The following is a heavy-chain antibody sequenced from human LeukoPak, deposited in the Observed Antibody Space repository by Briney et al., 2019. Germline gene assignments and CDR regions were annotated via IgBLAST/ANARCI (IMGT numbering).Heavy chain of an antibody. J-gene: IGHJ3*02. V-gene: IGHV1-2*02. CDR3: ARVAEQQLVPEDAFDI. Sequence: GASVKVSCKASGYTFTGYYMHWVRQAPGQGLEWMGWINPNSGGTNYAQKFQGRVTMTRDTSISTAYMELSRLRSDDTAVYYCARVAEQQLVPEDAFDIWGQGTMVTVSS. CDR1: GYTFTGYY. CDR2: INPNSGGT. D-gene: IGHD6-13*01.